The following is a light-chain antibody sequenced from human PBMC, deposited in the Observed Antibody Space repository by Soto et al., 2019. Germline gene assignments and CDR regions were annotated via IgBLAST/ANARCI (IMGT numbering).Light chain of an antibody. V-gene: IGLV1-47*01. CDR1: SSNIESNY. J-gene: IGLJ3*02. Sequence: QSVLTQPPSASGTPGQRVTISCSGSSSNIESNYVYWYQQLPGSAPKLLIYRNDQRPSGVPDRFSGSKSGTSASLAISGLLSEYEADYYCAAWDDSLSALVFGGGTKLTVL. CDR3: AAWDDSLSALV. CDR2: RND.